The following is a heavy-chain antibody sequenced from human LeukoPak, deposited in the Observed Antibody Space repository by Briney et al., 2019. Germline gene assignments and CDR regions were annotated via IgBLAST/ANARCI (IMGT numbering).Heavy chain of an antibody. CDR1: GYTFTGYY. J-gene: IGHJ4*02. CDR2: INPNSGGT. V-gene: IGHV1-2*02. D-gene: IGHD2-15*01. Sequence: ASVKVSCKASGYTFTGYYMHWVRQAPGQGLEWMGWINPNSGGTNYAQKFQGRVTMTRDMSTSTVYMELSSLRSDDTAVYYCARDLAATNFDYWGQGTLVTVSS. CDR3: ARDLAATNFDY.